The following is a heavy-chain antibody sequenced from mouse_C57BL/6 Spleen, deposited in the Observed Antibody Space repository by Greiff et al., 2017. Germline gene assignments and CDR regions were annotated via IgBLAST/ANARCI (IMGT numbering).Heavy chain of an antibody. CDR3: ARQDYDYDRAYAMDY. V-gene: IGHV5-12*01. J-gene: IGHJ4*01. CDR1: GFTFSDYY. Sequence: EVKLVESGGGLVQPGGSLKLSCAASGFTFSDYYMYWVRQTPEKRLEWVAYISNGGGSTYYPDTVKGRFTISRDNAKNTLYLQMSRLKSEDTAMYYCARQDYDYDRAYAMDYWGQGTSVTVSS. CDR2: ISNGGGST. D-gene: IGHD2-4*01.